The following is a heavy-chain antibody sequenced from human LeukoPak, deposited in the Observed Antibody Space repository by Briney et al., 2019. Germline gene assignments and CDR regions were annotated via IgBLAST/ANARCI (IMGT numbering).Heavy chain of an antibody. V-gene: IGHV1-8*01. CDR3: ARILTMVRGVIITELGY. CDR1: GYTFTSYD. Sequence: ASVKVSCKASGYTFTSYDINWVRQATGQGLEWMGWMNPNSGNTGYAQKFQGRVTMTRNTSISTAYMELSSLRSEDTAVYYCARILTMVRGVIITELGYWGQGTLVTVSS. D-gene: IGHD3-10*01. CDR2: MNPNSGNT. J-gene: IGHJ4*02.